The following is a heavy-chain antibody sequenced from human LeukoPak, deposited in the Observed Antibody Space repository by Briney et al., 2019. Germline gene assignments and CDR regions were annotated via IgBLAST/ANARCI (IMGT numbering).Heavy chain of an antibody. CDR1: GGSISGYY. J-gene: IGHJ4*02. CDR3: AREYSSFEY. Sequence: SETLSLTCTVSGGSISGYYWHWIRQPPGMGLEWIGYINYSGSTDYKPSLKSRVTISVGTSNNQFSLNLRSVTAADTAVYYCAREYSSFEYWGRGILVTVSS. V-gene: IGHV4-59*01. D-gene: IGHD3-22*01. CDR2: INYSGST.